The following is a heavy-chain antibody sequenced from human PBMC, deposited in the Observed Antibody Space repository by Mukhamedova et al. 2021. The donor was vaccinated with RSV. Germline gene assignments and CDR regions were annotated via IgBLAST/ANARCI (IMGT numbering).Heavy chain of an antibody. V-gene: IGHV1-2*06. Sequence: GQGLEWMGRINPNSGGTNYAQKFQGRVTMTRDTSISTAYMELSRLRSDDPAVYYCARAGNSGYDLIYDGSGLFVPWGFWFDPWGQ. CDR2: INPNSGGT. CDR3: ARAGNSGYDLIYDGSGLFVPWGFWFDP. J-gene: IGHJ5*02. D-gene: IGHD5-12*01.